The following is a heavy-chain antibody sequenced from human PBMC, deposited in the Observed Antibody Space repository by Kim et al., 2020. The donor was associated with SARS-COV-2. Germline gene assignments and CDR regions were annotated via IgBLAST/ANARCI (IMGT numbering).Heavy chain of an antibody. V-gene: IGHV3-30*04. J-gene: IGHJ4*02. CDR2: ISYDGSNK. D-gene: IGHD1-26*01. CDR1: GFTFNTYA. Sequence: GGSLRLSCAASGFTFNTYAMHWVRQAPGKGLEWVAVISYDGSNKYYADSVKGRFTISRDNSKTTLYLQMNSLRAEDTAVYYCARGLYMGAQRGYFDYWGQGTLVTVSS. CDR3: ARGLYMGAQRGYFDY.